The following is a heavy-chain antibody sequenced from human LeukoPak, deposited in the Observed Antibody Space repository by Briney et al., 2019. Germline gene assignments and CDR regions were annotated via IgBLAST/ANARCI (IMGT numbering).Heavy chain of an antibody. J-gene: IGHJ4*02. D-gene: IGHD2-2*01. V-gene: IGHV3-48*04. CDR1: GFPFSTYA. Sequence: PGGSLRLSCAASGFPFSTYAMSWVRQAPGKGLEWLSFISTSGSTIYYADSVKGRFTISRDNAKNSLYLQMNSLRAEDTAVYYCARRSVVPAADFDYWGLGTLVTVSS. CDR3: ARRSVVPAADFDY. CDR2: ISTSGSTI.